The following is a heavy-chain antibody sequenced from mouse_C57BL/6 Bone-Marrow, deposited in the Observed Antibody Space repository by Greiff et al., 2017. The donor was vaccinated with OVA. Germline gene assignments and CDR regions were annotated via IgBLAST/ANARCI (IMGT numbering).Heavy chain of an antibody. CDR1: GFTLKDYY. V-gene: IGHV14-2*01. Sequence: VQLQQSGAALVKPGASVTLSCTASGFTLKDYYMHWVTQRTEQGLEWIGRIDPEDGETKYAPKFPGKATRTADTSSHTAYLQLSSLTSEDTAVYYCASGGYSPLWGQGTTRTVSS. CDR3: ASGGYSPL. CDR2: IDPEDGET. J-gene: IGHJ2*01. D-gene: IGHD6-1*01.